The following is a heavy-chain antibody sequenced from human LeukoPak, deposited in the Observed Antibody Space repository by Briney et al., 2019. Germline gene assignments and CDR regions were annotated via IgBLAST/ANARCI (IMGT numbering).Heavy chain of an antibody. Sequence: ASVKVSCKASGYTFTGYYMHWVRQAPGQGLEWMGWINPNSGVTNYAQKFQGRVTMTRDTSISTAYMELGRLRSDDTAVYYCARVGAYGSRSYLPYWGQGTLVTVSS. CDR3: ARVGAYGSRSYLPY. J-gene: IGHJ4*02. D-gene: IGHD3-10*01. CDR1: GYTFTGYY. V-gene: IGHV1-2*02. CDR2: INPNSGVT.